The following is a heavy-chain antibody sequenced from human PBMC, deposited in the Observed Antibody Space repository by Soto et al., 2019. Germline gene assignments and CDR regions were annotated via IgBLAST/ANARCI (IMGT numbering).Heavy chain of an antibody. CDR3: AKGRTYVDF. CDR1: GFTFSDYA. J-gene: IGHJ4*02. CDR2: ISDGDGDT. V-gene: IGHV3-23*01. Sequence: EVVLLQSGGDLVQPGGSLRLSCAASGFTFSDYAMTWVRQAPGKGLEWVSDISDGDGDTHYADSVRGRFVSSRDNSKNTLFLEMNSLRAEDAAVYYCAKGRTYVDFWGQGSLVTVSS.